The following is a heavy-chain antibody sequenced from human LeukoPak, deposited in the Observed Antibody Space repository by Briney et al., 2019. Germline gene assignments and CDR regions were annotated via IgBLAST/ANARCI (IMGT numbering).Heavy chain of an antibody. CDR1: GGSISHYY. J-gene: IGHJ4*02. D-gene: IGHD5-12*01. CDR2: IYYSGSS. V-gene: IGHV4-59*01. Sequence: TSETLSLTRTVSGGSISHYYWSWIRQPPGKGLEWIAYIYYSGSSYYNPSLKSRVTTSVDTSKNQFSLKLSSVTAADTAVYYCARGGYEARSYYFDYWGQGILVTVSS. CDR3: ARGGYEARSYYFDY.